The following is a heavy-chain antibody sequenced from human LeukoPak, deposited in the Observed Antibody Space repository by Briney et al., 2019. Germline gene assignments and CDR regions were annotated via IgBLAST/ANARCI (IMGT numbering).Heavy chain of an antibody. CDR1: GFTFSDYY. Sequence: GGSLRLSCAASGFTFSDYYMSWIRQAPGKGLEWVSYISSSGSTKKYADSVKGRFTIPRDNAKNSLYLQMSSLRAEDTAVYYCARSGTMDFDIWGQGTMVTVSS. CDR2: ISSSGSTK. J-gene: IGHJ3*02. D-gene: IGHD3-10*01. CDR3: ARSGTMDFDI. V-gene: IGHV3-11*04.